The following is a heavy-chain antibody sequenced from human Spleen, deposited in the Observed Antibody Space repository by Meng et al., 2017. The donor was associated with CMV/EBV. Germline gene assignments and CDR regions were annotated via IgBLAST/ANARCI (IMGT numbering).Heavy chain of an antibody. CDR1: VGSFSGYY. CDR3: ARRDGRCLDY. Sequence: VHHRRWGAGRLSPSEPFSLTCAVYVGSFSGYYWSWSRQPPGKGLEWIGEINHSGSTNYNPSLKSRVTISVDTSKNQFSLKLSSVTAADTAVYYCARRDGRCLDYWGQGTLVTVSS. J-gene: IGHJ4*02. D-gene: IGHD5-24*01. CDR2: INHSGST. V-gene: IGHV4-34*01.